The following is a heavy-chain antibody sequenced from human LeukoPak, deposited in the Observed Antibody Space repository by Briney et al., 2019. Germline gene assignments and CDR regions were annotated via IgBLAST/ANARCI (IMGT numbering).Heavy chain of an antibody. D-gene: IGHD4/OR15-4a*01. CDR2: INHSGST. Sequence: SETLSLTCAVYGGSFSGYYWSWIRQPPGKGLEWIGEINHSGSTNYNPSLKSRVTISVGASKNQFSLKLSSVTAADTAVYYCARGPAKMRASDYWGQGTLVTVSS. V-gene: IGHV4-34*01. CDR1: GGSFSGYY. CDR3: ARGPAKMRASDY. J-gene: IGHJ4*02.